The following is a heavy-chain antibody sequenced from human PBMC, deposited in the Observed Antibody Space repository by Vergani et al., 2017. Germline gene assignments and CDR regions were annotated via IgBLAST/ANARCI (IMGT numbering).Heavy chain of an antibody. Sequence: EVQLVESGGGLVQPGGSLRLSCAASGVTFSSYWMHWVRQAPGKGLVWVSRINSDGSSTSYADSVKGRFTISRDNAKNTLYLQMNSLRAEDTAVYYCARDLLPNYEFWSGYSHAYYYYYGMDVWGQGTTVTVSS. CDR3: ARDLLPNYEFWSGYSHAYYYYYGMDV. V-gene: IGHV3-74*01. J-gene: IGHJ6*02. CDR2: INSDGSST. CDR1: GVTFSSYW. D-gene: IGHD3-3*01.